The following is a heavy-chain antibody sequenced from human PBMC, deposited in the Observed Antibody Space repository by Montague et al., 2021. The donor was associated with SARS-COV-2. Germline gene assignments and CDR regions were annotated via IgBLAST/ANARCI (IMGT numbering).Heavy chain of an antibody. CDR2: IYYSGST. Sequence: SETLSLTCTVSGDSISNYYWSWIRRPPGKGLGWLGYIYYSGSTNYNPSXXSRVTISVDTSKNQFSLRLSSVTAADTAVYYCAQRTETLGYTYALFDSWGQGTLVTVSS. V-gene: IGHV4-59*08. D-gene: IGHD5-18*01. CDR3: AQRTETLGYTYALFDS. CDR1: GDSISNYY. J-gene: IGHJ4*02.